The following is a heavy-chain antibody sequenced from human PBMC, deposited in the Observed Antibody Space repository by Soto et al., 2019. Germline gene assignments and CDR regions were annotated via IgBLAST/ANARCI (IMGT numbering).Heavy chain of an antibody. V-gene: IGHV4-39*01. CDR2: IYYSGST. J-gene: IGHJ4*02. D-gene: IGHD3-22*01. CDR3: ARYDRSGDFDY. Sequence: SETLSLTCRVSGGSIRHYSYYWGWIRQPPGKGLEWIGSIYYSGSTSYNPSLKSRVTIFVDTSKNQFSLRLSSVTAADTAVYYCARYDRSGDFDYWGQGSLVTVSS. CDR1: GGSIRHYSYY.